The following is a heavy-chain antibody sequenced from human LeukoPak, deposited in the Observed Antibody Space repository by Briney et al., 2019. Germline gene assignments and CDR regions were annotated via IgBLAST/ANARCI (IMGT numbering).Heavy chain of an antibody. CDR1: GYTFTAYY. CDR3: ARDDNFQFDS. D-gene: IGHD1-1*01. J-gene: IGHJ4*02. V-gene: IGHV1-2*02. Sequence: ASVKVSCKASGYTFTAYYMHWVRQAPGQGPEWMGWINPNTGGTNYAPKFQGRVTMTRDTSISTAYMVLSSLTFDDTAVYYCARDDNFQFDSWGQGTLVTVSS. CDR2: INPNTGGT.